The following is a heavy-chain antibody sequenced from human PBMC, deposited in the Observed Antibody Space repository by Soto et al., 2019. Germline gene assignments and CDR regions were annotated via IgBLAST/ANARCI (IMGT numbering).Heavy chain of an antibody. D-gene: IGHD3-3*01. CDR3: ARVRDWFDP. J-gene: IGHJ5*02. CDR1: GGSFSGYY. Sequence: QVQLQQWGAGLLKPSETLSLTCAVYGGSFSGYYWNWIRQPPGKGLEWIGEIDHSGYTNYNPSLKSRVTISVYTSKNQFSLRLTSGTAADTAVFYCARVRDWFDPWGQGTLVTVSS. V-gene: IGHV4-34*01. CDR2: IDHSGYT.